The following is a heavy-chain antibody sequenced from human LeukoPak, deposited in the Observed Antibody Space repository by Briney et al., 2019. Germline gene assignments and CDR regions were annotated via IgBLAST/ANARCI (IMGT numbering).Heavy chain of an antibody. CDR3: ASSDQYYYGWGQYYFDY. J-gene: IGHJ4*02. CDR2: IYYRGSP. D-gene: IGHD3-10*01. Sequence: PSETLSLTCTVSGGSISSSSYYWGWIRQPPRKGLEWVGSIYYRGSPYYTPSLKGRVTISVATCKNQCSRNRSSVTAADTAVYYCASSDQYYYGWGQYYFDYWGQGTLVTVSS. CDR1: GGSISSSSYY. V-gene: IGHV4-39*01.